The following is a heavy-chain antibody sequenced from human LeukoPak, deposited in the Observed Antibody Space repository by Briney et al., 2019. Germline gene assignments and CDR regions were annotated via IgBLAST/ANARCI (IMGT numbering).Heavy chain of an antibody. Sequence: PGGSLTLSCAGSGFTFSRYDMNWVRQTPGKGLEWVSSIRGSGERIHYADSVKGRFTIARDNSKNTLYLQMRSLRPEDTAVYYCAKDGDYYDSSALVALDTWGQGTMVTVSS. CDR1: GFTFSRYD. D-gene: IGHD3-22*01. CDR3: AKDGDYYDSSALVALDT. J-gene: IGHJ3*02. CDR2: IRGSGERI. V-gene: IGHV3-23*01.